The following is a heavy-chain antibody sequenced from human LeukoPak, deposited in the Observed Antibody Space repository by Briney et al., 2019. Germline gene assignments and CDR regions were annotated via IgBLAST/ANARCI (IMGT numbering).Heavy chain of an antibody. CDR3: ATDLTYRGSPRATDY. V-gene: IGHV3-23*01. J-gene: IGHJ4*02. D-gene: IGHD1-26*01. CDR2: ISGSGGTT. Sequence: GGSLRLSCAASGFTFSSYAMNWVRQAPGKELEWVSGISGSGGTTYYADSVKDRFTISRDNSKNRLYLQMNSLRAEDSAVYYCATDLTYRGSPRATDYWGQGTLVTVSS. CDR1: GFTFSSYA.